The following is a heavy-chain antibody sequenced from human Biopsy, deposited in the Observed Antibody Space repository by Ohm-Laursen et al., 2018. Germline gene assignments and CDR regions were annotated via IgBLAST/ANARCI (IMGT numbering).Heavy chain of an antibody. CDR2: IYYSGGT. J-gene: IGHJ3*02. Sequence: GTLSLTCRVSGGSITGYEWSCIRLAPGKGLEWIGYIYYSGGTKYNPSLASRVTFSVDMSKSQFSLKLYSVTAADTAVYYCARVEAGTYDALDIWGQGTLVAVSA. CDR3: ARVEAGTYDALDI. V-gene: IGHV4-59*01. D-gene: IGHD1-26*01. CDR1: GGSITGYE.